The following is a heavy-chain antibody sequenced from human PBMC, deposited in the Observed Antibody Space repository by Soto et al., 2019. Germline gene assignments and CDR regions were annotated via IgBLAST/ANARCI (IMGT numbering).Heavy chain of an antibody. CDR1: GFTICAYG. CDR2: ISSYGGNI. D-gene: IGHD3-10*01. J-gene: IGHJ6*03. V-gene: IGHV3-64*01. CDR3: ARDVGSGNYYKGVYYYYYMDV. Sequence: EVQLVESGGGLVQQGVSLRLSCAASGFTICAYGFHWVRQAPGKALEYISAISSYGGNIYYANSVKGRFTISRDNSQNTLYPQMGSLRTEDMGVYYCARDVGSGNYYKGVYYYYYMDVWGKGTTVTVSS.